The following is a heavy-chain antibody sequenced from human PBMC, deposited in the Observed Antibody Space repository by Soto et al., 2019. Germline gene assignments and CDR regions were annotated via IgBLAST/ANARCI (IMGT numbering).Heavy chain of an antibody. D-gene: IGHD2-2*01. Sequence: QVQLQESGPGLVKPSQTLSLTYTVSGGSISSGGYYWSWIRQHPGKGLEWIGYIYYSGSTYYNPSLKSRVTISVDTSKNQFSLKLSSVTAADTAVYYCARVRDIVVVPATLWYFDLWGRGTLVTVSS. CDR2: IYYSGST. J-gene: IGHJ2*01. CDR1: GGSISSGGYY. CDR3: ARVRDIVVVPATLWYFDL. V-gene: IGHV4-31*03.